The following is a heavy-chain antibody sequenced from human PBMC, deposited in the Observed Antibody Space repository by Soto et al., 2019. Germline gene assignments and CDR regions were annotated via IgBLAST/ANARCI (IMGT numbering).Heavy chain of an antibody. CDR1: GFTFSNYA. CDR2: IGGSGGST. V-gene: IGHV3-23*01. D-gene: IGHD3-22*01. Sequence: GSLRLSCAASGFTFSNYAMSWVRQAPGQGLEWVSNIGGSGGSTDYADSVKGRFTISRDNSKNRLYLQMNSPRAEDTAIYYCTKVMTITMRVVVSTPFDYWGQGTLVTVSS. J-gene: IGHJ4*02. CDR3: TKVMTITMRVVVSTPFDY.